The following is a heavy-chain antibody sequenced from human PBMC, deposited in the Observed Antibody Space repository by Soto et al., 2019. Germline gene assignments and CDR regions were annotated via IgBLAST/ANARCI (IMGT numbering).Heavy chain of an antibody. CDR3: ARDPPATRHGMDV. CDR2: ITDSGGST. CDR1: GFTFRTYA. Sequence: PGGSLRLSCAASGFTFRTYAMSWVRQAPGKGLEWVSTITDSGGSTYYADSVRGRFTISRDNSKNTLYLQMKSLRAEDTAVYYCARDPPATRHGMDVWGQGTTVTVSS. V-gene: IGHV3-23*01. J-gene: IGHJ6*02.